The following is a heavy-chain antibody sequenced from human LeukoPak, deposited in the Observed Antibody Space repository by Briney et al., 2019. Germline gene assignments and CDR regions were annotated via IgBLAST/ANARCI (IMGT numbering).Heavy chain of an antibody. CDR1: GGSISSSRHY. CDR3: ARQGYISGQGFRNNWFDP. V-gene: IGHV4-39*01. CDR2: ILYSGST. D-gene: IGHD6-19*01. Sequence: SETLSLTCTVSGGSISSSRHYWGWIRQPPGKGLEWIGNILYSGSTNYNPSLKSRVTISVDTSKNQFSLKLGSVTAADTAVYYCARQGYISGQGFRNNWFDPWGQGSLVTVSS. J-gene: IGHJ5*02.